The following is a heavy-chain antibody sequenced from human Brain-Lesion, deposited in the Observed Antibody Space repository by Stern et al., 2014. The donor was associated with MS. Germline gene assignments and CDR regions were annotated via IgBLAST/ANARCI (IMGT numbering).Heavy chain of an antibody. D-gene: IGHD2-15*01. CDR1: GGSVSSTSYA. CDR2: IYYSGNT. CDR3: AGEEDIRYCSGGSCTGNWFDP. J-gene: IGHJ5*02. Sequence: QLQLQESGPGLVKPSETLSLTCTVAGGSVSSTSYAWAWIRQPPGKGLEWIGTIYYSGNTYYSPSLKSRLTISLDKSKNPFSLQRRSVTAADTAVYYCAGEEDIRYCSGGSCTGNWFDPWGQGTLVTVSS. V-gene: IGHV4-39*01.